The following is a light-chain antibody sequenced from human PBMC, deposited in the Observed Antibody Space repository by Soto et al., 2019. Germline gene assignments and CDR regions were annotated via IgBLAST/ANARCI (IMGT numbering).Light chain of an antibody. CDR2: GAS. Sequence: IVLTQSPGTLSLSPGEGASVSCRASQSLNSGYLAWYQQKPGQAPRLLIYGASSRATGIPDRFSGSRSGTNFTLTISTLETEDFAVYFCQQYGSAPYTVGQGTKVEIK. CDR1: QSLNSGY. V-gene: IGKV3-20*01. CDR3: QQYGSAPYT. J-gene: IGKJ2*01.